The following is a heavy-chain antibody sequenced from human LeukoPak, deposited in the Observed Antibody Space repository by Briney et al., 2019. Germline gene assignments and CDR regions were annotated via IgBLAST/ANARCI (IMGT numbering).Heavy chain of an antibody. V-gene: IGHV4-31*03. Sequence: SETLSLTCTVSGGSISSGGYYWSWIRQHPGKGLEWIGCIYYSGSTCYNPSLKSRVSISEDTPKNQFSLRLSSMTAADTAVYYCAALLGDGSIDYWGQGTLVTVSS. CDR2: IYYSGST. J-gene: IGHJ4*02. CDR1: GGSISSGGYY. D-gene: IGHD2-21*02. CDR3: AALLGDGSIDY.